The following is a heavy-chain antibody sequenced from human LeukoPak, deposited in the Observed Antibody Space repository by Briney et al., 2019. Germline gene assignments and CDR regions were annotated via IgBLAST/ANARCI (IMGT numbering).Heavy chain of an antibody. CDR3: AKGIGDYVSAFER. D-gene: IGHD4-17*01. CDR2: ISSSSSTI. J-gene: IGHJ4*02. V-gene: IGHV3-48*04. Sequence: GGSLRLSCAASGFTFSSYSMNWVRQAPGKGLEWVSYISSSSSTIYYADSVKGRFTISRDNAKNSLYLQMNSLRAEDTALYYCAKGIGDYVSAFERWGQGTLVTVSS. CDR1: GFTFSSYS.